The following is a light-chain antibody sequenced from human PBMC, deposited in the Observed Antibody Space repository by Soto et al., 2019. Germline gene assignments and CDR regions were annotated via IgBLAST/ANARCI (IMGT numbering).Light chain of an antibody. CDR2: GAS. V-gene: IGKV3-20*01. J-gene: IGKJ4*01. CDR3: QHYNDWPLT. Sequence: EIGLTQSPCTLSLSPGERATISCRASQSVSSSYLAWYQQKPGQAPRLLIYGASSRATGIPDRFSGSGSGTDFTLTINRLEPEDSAIYLCQHYNDWPLTFGGGTKVDI. CDR1: QSVSSSY.